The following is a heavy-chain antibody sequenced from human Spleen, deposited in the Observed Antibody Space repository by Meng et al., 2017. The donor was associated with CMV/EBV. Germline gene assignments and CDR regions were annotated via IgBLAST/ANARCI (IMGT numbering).Heavy chain of an antibody. J-gene: IGHJ4*02. V-gene: IGHV3-30*19. CDR2: ISYDGSNK. D-gene: IGHD2-2*01. CDR3: ARSVVVPAATTGLDY. Sequence: GESLKISCAASGFTFSNYGMHWVRQAPGKGLEWVAVISYDGSNKYYADSVKGRFTISRDNSKNTLYLQMNSLRAEDTAVYYCARSVVVPAATTGLDYWGQGTLVTVSS. CDR1: GFTFSNYG.